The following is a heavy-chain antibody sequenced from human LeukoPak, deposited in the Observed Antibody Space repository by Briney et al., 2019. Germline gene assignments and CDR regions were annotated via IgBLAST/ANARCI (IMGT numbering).Heavy chain of an antibody. CDR2: IGDTGRAK. J-gene: IGHJ2*01. Sequence: GGSLRLSCTASGFTFRSSSFNWVRQVQGKGLEWVAVIGDTGRAKYYADSVEGRFTASRDNFKNTLYLEMNSLRYDDTALYYCAREAAWGNWYFDHWGRGTLVTVSS. D-gene: IGHD3-16*01. V-gene: IGHV3-33*08. CDR3: AREAAWGNWYFDH. CDR1: GFTFRSSS.